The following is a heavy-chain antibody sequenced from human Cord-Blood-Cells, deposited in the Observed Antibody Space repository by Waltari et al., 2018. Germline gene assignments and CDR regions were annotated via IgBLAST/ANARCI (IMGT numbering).Heavy chain of an antibody. CDR3: ARGVWDYWYFDL. CDR1: GYTFTSSD. Sequence: QVQLVQSGAEVKKPGASVKVSCKASGYTFTSSDITRVRQATGQGLEWMGWMNPNSGNTGYAQKFQGRVTITRNTSISTAYMELSSLRSEDTAVYYCARGVWDYWYFDLWGRGTLVTVSS. J-gene: IGHJ2*01. CDR2: MNPNSGNT. D-gene: IGHD1-26*01. V-gene: IGHV1-8*03.